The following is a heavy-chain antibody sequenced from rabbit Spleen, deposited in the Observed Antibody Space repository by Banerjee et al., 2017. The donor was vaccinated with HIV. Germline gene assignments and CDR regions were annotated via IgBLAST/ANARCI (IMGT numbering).Heavy chain of an antibody. CDR3: ARGSAAMTMVITGFYFNL. V-gene: IGHV1S40*01. CDR2: INAVTGKA. D-gene: IGHD2-1*01. Sequence: QQLVESGGGLVQPGESLKLSCKASGIDFSRGYDMCWVRQAPGKGLQWIACINAVTGKAVYATWAKGRFTCSKTSSTTVTLQMTSLTVADTATYFCARGSAAMTMVITGFYFNLWGQGTLVTVS. CDR1: GIDFSRGYD. J-gene: IGHJ4*01.